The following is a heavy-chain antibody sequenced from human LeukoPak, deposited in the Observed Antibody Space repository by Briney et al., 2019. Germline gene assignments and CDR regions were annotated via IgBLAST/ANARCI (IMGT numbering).Heavy chain of an antibody. D-gene: IGHD3-10*01. V-gene: IGHV4-59*01. CDR2: IYYSGST. CDR1: GGSISTYY. Sequence: SETLSLTCTVSGGSISTYYWSWIRQPPGKGLEWIGYIYYSGSTNYIPSLKSRVTISVDTSKNQFSLKLSSVTPADTAVYYCGSGSSSGLIDYWGQGTLVTVSS. J-gene: IGHJ4*02. CDR3: GSGSSSGLIDY.